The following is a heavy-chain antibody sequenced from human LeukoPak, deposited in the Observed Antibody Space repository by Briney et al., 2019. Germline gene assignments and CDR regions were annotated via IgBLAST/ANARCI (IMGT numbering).Heavy chain of an antibody. CDR2: IYYSGST. Sequence: SETLSLTCTVSGGSISSYYWSWIRQPPGKGLEWIGYIYYSGSTNYNPSLKSRVTISVDTSKNQFSLKLSSVTAADTAVYYCARDLTYYYGSGAYWGQGTLVTVSS. V-gene: IGHV4-59*01. CDR1: GGSISSYY. J-gene: IGHJ4*02. CDR3: ARDLTYYYGSGAY. D-gene: IGHD3-10*01.